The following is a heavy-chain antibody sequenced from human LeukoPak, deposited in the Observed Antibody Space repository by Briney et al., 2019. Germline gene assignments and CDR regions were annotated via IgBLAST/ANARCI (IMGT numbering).Heavy chain of an antibody. CDR2: IGIDSGNT. CDR3: ARDYKYAFDN. D-gene: IGHD5-24*01. J-gene: IGHJ4*02. Sequence: GGSLRLSCAASGFTFSDYSMNWVRQAPGKGLEWISYIGIDSGNTNYADSVKGRFTISGDKAKNSLYLQMNSLRVEDTAVYYCARDYKYAFDNWGQGTQVTVSS. CDR1: GFTFSDYS. V-gene: IGHV3-48*01.